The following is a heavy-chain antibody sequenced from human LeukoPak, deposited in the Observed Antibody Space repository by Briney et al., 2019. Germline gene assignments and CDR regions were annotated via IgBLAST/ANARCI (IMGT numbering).Heavy chain of an antibody. D-gene: IGHD3-16*01. CDR3: ARECGGGYYMDV. J-gene: IGHJ6*03. CDR1: GGSICSGGYY. CDR2: IYYSGST. Sequence: SQTLSLTCTVSGGSICSGGYYWSWIRQHPGKGLEWIGYIYYSGSTYYNPSLKSRVTISVDTSKNQFSLKLSSVTAADTAVYYCARECGGGYYMDVWGKGTTVTVSS. V-gene: IGHV4-31*03.